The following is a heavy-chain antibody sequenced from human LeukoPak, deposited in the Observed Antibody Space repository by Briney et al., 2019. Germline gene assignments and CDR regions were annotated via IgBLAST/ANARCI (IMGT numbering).Heavy chain of an antibody. CDR3: ARDGHRRYYYDSSGREDAFDI. J-gene: IGHJ3*02. D-gene: IGHD3-22*01. Sequence: ASVKVSCKASGYTFTSYAMHWVRQAPGQRLEWMGWINAGNGNTKYSQEFQGRVTITRDTSASTAYMELSSLRSDDTAVYYCARDGHRRYYYDSSGREDAFDIWGQGTMVTVSS. V-gene: IGHV1-3*01. CDR2: INAGNGNT. CDR1: GYTFTSYA.